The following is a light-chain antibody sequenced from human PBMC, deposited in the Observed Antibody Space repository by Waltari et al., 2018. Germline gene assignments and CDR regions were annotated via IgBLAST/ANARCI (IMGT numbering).Light chain of an antibody. Sequence: DIQLTQSPSFLSASVGDRVTITCRASQGISSYLACYQQKPGKAPKLLIYAASTLQSGVPSRFSGSGSGTEFTLTISSLQPEDFATYYCQQLNSYPSLTFGGGTKVEIK. J-gene: IGKJ4*01. CDR1: QGISSY. V-gene: IGKV1-9*01. CDR3: QQLNSYPSLT. CDR2: AAS.